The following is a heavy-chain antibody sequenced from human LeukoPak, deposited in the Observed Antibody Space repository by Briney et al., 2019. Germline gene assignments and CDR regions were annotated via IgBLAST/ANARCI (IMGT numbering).Heavy chain of an antibody. J-gene: IGHJ4*02. V-gene: IGHV3-30*18. CDR2: ISYDGSNK. CDR3: AKDSRRLIAAAGAVGY. Sequence: GGSLRLSCAASGFTFSSYSMNWVRQAPGKGLEWVAVISYDGSNKYCADSVKGRFTISRDNSKNTLYLQMNSLRAEDTAVYYCAKDSRRLIAAAGAVGYWGQGTLVTVSS. CDR1: GFTFSSYS. D-gene: IGHD6-13*01.